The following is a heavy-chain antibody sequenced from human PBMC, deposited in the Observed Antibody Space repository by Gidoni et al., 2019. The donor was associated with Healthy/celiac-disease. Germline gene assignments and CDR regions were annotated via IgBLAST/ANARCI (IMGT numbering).Heavy chain of an antibody. J-gene: IGHJ6*02. Sequence: EVQLLESGGGLVQPGGSLRLSCAASGLPFTSDAMSWVRQAPGKGLEWVSAISGSGGSTYYADSVKGRFTISRDNSKNTLYLQMNSLRAEDTAVYYCAKDMGLVPSFLNYYYYGMDVWGQGTTVTVSS. CDR1: GLPFTSDA. CDR2: ISGSGGST. V-gene: IGHV3-23*01. D-gene: IGHD6-13*01. CDR3: AKDMGLVPSFLNYYYYGMDV.